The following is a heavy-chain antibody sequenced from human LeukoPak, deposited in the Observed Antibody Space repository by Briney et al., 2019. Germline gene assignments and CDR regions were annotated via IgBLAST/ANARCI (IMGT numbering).Heavy chain of an antibody. CDR1: GFTFSSYS. CDR3: ARAPRFGELSFDY. Sequence: PGGSLRLSCAASGFTFSSYSMNWVRQAPGKGLEWVSSISSSSSYIYYAGSVKGRFTISRDNAKNSLYLQMNSLRAEDTAVYYCARAPRFGELSFDYWGQGTLVTVSS. CDR2: ISSSSSYI. J-gene: IGHJ4*02. V-gene: IGHV3-21*01. D-gene: IGHD3-10*01.